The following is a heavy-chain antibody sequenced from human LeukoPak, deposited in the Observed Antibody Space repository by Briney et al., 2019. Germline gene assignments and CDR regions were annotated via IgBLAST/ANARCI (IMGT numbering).Heavy chain of an antibody. CDR3: AGIVVPAVSWFDP. D-gene: IGHD2-2*01. V-gene: IGHV4-59*11. CDR1: GGSISSHY. Sequence: SETLSFTRTVSGGSISSHYWSWIRQPPGKGLEWIGYIYYSGSTNYNPSLKSRVTISVDTSKNQFSLKLSSVTAADTAVYYCAGIVVPAVSWFDPWGQGTLVTVSS. CDR2: IYYSGST. J-gene: IGHJ5*02.